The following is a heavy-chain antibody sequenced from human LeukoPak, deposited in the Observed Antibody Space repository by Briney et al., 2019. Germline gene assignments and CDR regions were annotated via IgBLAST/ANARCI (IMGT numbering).Heavy chain of an antibody. CDR1: GFTFSSYA. D-gene: IGHD3-10*01. J-gene: IGHJ6*03. CDR3: ARGVGTGTSYYYYYYTDV. Sequence: GGSLRLSCAASGFTFSSYAMHWVRQAPGKGLEWVAVISYDGSNKYYADSVKGRFTISRDNSKNTLYLQMNSLRAEDTAVYYCARGVGTGTSYYYYYYTDVWGKGTTVTVSS. CDR2: ISYDGSNK. V-gene: IGHV3-30*01.